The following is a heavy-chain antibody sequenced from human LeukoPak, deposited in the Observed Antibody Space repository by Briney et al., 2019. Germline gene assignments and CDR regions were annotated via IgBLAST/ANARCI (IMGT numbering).Heavy chain of an antibody. CDR1: GFTFSSYS. J-gene: IGHJ3*02. D-gene: IGHD6-19*01. V-gene: IGHV3-21*01. CDR2: ISSSSSYI. Sequence: KPGGSLRLSCAASGFTFSSYSMNWVRQAPGKGLEWVSSISSSSSYIYYADSVKGRFTISRDNAKNSLYLQMNSLRAEDTAVYYCARDRGWYSDTDAFDIWGQGTMVTVSS. CDR3: ARDRGWYSDTDAFDI.